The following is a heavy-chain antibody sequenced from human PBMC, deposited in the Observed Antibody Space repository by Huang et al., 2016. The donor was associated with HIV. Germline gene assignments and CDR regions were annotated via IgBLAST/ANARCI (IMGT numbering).Heavy chain of an antibody. CDR2: ITGRGSSS. Sequence: EVQLLESGGGLVQLGGSLRLSCAASGFTFSSYAMSWVSPAPGKGLEWVSSITGRGSSSYYGDSVKGRFTISRDNSKNTLYLQMNSLRAEDTAIYYCAKADSGAAAGSLVDYWGQGTLVTVSS. V-gene: IGHV3-23*01. CDR3: AKADSGAAAGSLVDY. CDR1: GFTFSSYA. D-gene: IGHD6-13*01. J-gene: IGHJ4*02.